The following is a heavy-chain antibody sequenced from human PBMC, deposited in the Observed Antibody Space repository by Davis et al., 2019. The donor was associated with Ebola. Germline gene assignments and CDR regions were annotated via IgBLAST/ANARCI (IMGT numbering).Heavy chain of an antibody. D-gene: IGHD2-15*01. CDR2: INHSGST. Sequence: SETLSLTCTVSGGSVSSGSYYWSWIRQPPGKGLEWIGEINHSGSTNYNPSLKSRVTISVDTSKNQFSLKLSSVTAADTAVYYCARLRVVWDDYGMDVWGQGTTVTVSS. CDR1: GGSVSSGSYY. V-gene: IGHV4-61*01. CDR3: ARLRVVWDDYGMDV. J-gene: IGHJ6*02.